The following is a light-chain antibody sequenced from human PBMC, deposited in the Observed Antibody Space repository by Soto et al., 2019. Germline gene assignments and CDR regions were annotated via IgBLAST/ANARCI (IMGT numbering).Light chain of an antibody. CDR1: QRISSW. J-gene: IGKJ1*01. V-gene: IGKV1-5*03. CDR3: QQYNSYPWT. CDR2: KAS. Sequence: DIPMTQSPSTLSAFIRDRVTITCRASQRISSWLAWYQQKPGKAPKLLIYKASSLESGVPSRFSGSGSGTEFTLTISSLQPDDFATYYCQQYNSYPWTFGQGTKVEIK.